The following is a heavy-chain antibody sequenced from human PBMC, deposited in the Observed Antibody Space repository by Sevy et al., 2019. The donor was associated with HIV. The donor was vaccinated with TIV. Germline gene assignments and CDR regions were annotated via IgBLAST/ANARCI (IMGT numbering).Heavy chain of an antibody. V-gene: IGHV3-15*01. CDR3: ETYDFWSTGYYFDY. Sequence: GGSLRLSCAASGFTFSNAWMNWVRQAPGKGLEWVGRIKGKTDGVTTDYAAPVKGRFTISREDSKNTLYLQMNSLKTEDTAVYYCETYDFWSTGYYFDYWGQGTLVTVSS. J-gene: IGHJ4*02. CDR2: IKGKTDGVTT. CDR1: GFTFSNAW. D-gene: IGHD3-3*01.